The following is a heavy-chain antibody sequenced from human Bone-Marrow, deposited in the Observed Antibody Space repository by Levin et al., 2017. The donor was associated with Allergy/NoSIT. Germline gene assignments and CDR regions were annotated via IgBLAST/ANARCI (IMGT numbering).Heavy chain of an antibody. J-gene: IGHJ4*02. CDR1: GGSISTNNW. CDR2: IYHDGNI. Sequence: SCAVSGGSISTNNWWHWVRQPPGKGLEWLGEIYHDGNINYNPSLESRVTMSVDKSKNQFSLNLGSVTAADTAVYYCAREKGAGTYMGFDYWGQGILITVSS. V-gene: IGHV4-4*02. D-gene: IGHD1-26*01. CDR3: AREKGAGTYMGFDY.